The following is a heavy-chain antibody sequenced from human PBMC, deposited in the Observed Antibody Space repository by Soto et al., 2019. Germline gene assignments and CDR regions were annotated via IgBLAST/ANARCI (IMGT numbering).Heavy chain of an antibody. CDR3: VRGTSDWYGVDF. CDR1: GFTFSRHW. V-gene: IGHV3-74*01. J-gene: IGHJ4*02. D-gene: IGHD3-10*01. Sequence: EVHLVESGGGLVQPGGSLRLSCAVSGFTFSRHWMHWVRQAPGKGLQWVSRINTGGSGTNYADSVEGRFTISRDNTKKTLYLQMNSLRGEDTAQYYCVRGTSDWYGVDFWGQGTLVTVSS. CDR2: INTGGSGT.